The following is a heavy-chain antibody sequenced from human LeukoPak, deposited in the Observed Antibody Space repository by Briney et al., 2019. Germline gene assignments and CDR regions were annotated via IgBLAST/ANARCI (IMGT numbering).Heavy chain of an antibody. CDR2: IYHSGST. V-gene: IGHV4-38-2*02. D-gene: IGHD2-2*01. J-gene: IGHJ2*01. CDR1: GYSISSGYY. CDR3: ARVLRYCSRTSCYSFHYDL. Sequence: SETLSLTCTVSGYSISSGYYWGWIRQPPGKGVEWIGSIYHSGSTYYNPSLKSRVTISVDTSKTQFSLKLSSVSAADTAVDYCARVLRYCSRTSCYSFHYDLWGRGTLVTVSS.